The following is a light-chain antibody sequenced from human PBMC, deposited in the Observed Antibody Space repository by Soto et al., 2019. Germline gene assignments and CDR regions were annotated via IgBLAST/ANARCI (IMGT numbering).Light chain of an antibody. Sequence: EIVMTQSPATLSVSPGERVTLSCRASQSVSSNLAWYQQKPGQAPRLLIYGASTRATGIPARFSGSASGTEFTLTISSLQSEDFSVYDCQQYHNLPPFTFGQGTKLEIK. CDR2: GAS. CDR1: QSVSSN. J-gene: IGKJ2*01. V-gene: IGKV3-15*01. CDR3: QQYHNLPPFT.